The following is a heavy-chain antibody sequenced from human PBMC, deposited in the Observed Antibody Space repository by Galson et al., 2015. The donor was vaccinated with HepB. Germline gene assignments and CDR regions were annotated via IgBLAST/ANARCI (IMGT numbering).Heavy chain of an antibody. Sequence: SLRLSCAASGFTFSRNDMTWVRQAPGEGLEWVSAISSSGGSYYSDSVQGRFTISRDNSKNMLYLQMSNLRAEDTAVYYCAKVGSGGAGPTGFDSWGQGTLVTVSS. V-gene: IGHV3-23*01. CDR3: AKVGSGGAGPTGFDS. CDR1: GFTFSRND. CDR2: ISSSGGS. J-gene: IGHJ4*02. D-gene: IGHD3-10*01.